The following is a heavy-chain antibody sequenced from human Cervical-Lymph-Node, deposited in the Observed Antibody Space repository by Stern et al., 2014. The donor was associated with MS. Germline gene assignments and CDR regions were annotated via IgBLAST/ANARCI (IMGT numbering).Heavy chain of an antibody. D-gene: IGHD3-3*01. V-gene: IGHV3-9*01. CDR3: AKGSGGSGYYPVALDY. CDR2: ISWNSVSV. J-gene: IGHJ4*02. CDR1: GFTFDDYA. Sequence: EVQLVESGGGLVQPGRSLRLSCAASGFTFDDYAMHWVRQVPVKGQEWVSGISWNSVSVGYADSVKGRFTISRDNAKNSLYLQMNSLRGDDTALYYCAKGSGGSGYYPVALDYWGQGTLVTVSS.